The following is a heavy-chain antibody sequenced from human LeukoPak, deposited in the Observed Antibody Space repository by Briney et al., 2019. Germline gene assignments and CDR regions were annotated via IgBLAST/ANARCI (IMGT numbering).Heavy chain of an antibody. CDR2: FDPEDGET. CDR1: GYTLTELS. V-gene: IGHV1-24*01. J-gene: IGHJ4*02. Sequence: GASVKVSCKVSGYTLTELSMHWVRQAPGKGLEWMGGFDPEDGETIYAQKFQGRVTMTEDTSTDTAYMELSSLRSEDTAVYYCATRFLWDGILWFGQDYWGQGTLVTVSS. CDR3: ATRFLWDGILWFGQDY. D-gene: IGHD3-10*01.